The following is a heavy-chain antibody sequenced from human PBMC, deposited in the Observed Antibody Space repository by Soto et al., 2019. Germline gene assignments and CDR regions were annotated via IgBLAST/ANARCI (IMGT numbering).Heavy chain of an antibody. J-gene: IGHJ4*02. CDR1: GGSISSFY. V-gene: IGHV4-59*01. D-gene: IGHD4-17*01. Sequence: SETLSLTCTVSGGSISSFYWGWIRPPPGRGREWIGYIYYSGSHNYHPYLKSRVPISVDTSKNQFTLKLSSVIAADTAVYSCARGGDYGGNSSEFDYWGQGTLVTVSS. CDR3: ARGGDYGGNSSEFDY. CDR2: IYYSGSH.